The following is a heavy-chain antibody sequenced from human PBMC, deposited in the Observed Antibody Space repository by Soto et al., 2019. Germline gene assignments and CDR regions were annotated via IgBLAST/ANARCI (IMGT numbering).Heavy chain of an antibody. D-gene: IGHD3-3*01. CDR3: ARGGFVLRFLEWLPHFDY. V-gene: IGHV4-31*03. Sequence: QVQLQESGPGLVKPSQTLSLTCTVSGGSISSGGYYWSWIRQHPGKGLEWIGYIYYSGSTYYNPSLKSRVTISVDKSKNQFSLKLSSVTAADTAVYYCARGGFVLRFLEWLPHFDYWGQGTLVTVSS. CDR2: IYYSGST. CDR1: GGSISSGGYY. J-gene: IGHJ4*02.